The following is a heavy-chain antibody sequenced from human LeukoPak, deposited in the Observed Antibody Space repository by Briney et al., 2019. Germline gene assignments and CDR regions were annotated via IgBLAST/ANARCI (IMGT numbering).Heavy chain of an antibody. D-gene: IGHD1-26*01. Sequence: SETLSLTCTVSGGSISSYYWRWVRQPAGKGREWIGRIYTSGSTNYNPSLKSRVTMSVDTSKNQFSLKLSSVTAADTAVYYCARASREFRVGARVYYFDYWGQGTLVTVSS. CDR3: ARASREFRVGARVYYFDY. J-gene: IGHJ4*02. V-gene: IGHV4-4*07. CDR2: IYTSGST. CDR1: GGSISSYY.